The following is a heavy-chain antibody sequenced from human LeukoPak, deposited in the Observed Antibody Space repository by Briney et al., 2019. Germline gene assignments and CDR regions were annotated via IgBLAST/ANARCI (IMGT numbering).Heavy chain of an antibody. V-gene: IGHV4-31*03. CDR3: ARYDFILISYFDL. J-gene: IGHJ2*01. CDR2: IGYTGDT. Sequence: MASETLSLTCTVSGGSISSGAYYWSWVRQLPEEGLDWIGYIGYTGDTYYNPSLRSRATISKDTPKTQFSLRLNSLTAEDTAVYHCARYDFILISYFDLWGRGALVTVSS. CDR1: GGSISSGAYY. D-gene: IGHD3-3*01.